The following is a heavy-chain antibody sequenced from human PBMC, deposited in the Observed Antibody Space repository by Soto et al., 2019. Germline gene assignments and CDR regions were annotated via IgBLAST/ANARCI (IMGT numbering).Heavy chain of an antibody. V-gene: IGHV3-11*01. Sequence: QVQLVESGGGLVKPGGSLRLSCAASGFTFSDYYMSWIRQAPGKGLEWVSYISSSGSTRYYADSVKGRFTISRDNAKNSLDVPMNSLRAEDTTVYYGARDGEDIVVVPAGHWFAPWGQGSRVTV. J-gene: IGHJ5*02. D-gene: IGHD2-2*01. CDR3: ARDGEDIVVVPAGHWFAP. CDR2: ISSSGSTR. CDR1: GFTFSDYY.